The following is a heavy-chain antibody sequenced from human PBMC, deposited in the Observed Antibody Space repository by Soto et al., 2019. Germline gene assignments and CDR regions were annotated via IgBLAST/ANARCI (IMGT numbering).Heavy chain of an antibody. V-gene: IGHV4-31*03. CDR1: GGSISSGGYH. J-gene: IGHJ6*02. Sequence: PPETLSLTRTVSGGSISSGGYHWSWIRQHPGEGLEWIGYIYYSGSTYYNPSLKSRLTISVDTSKNQFSLKLSSVTAADTAVYYCARVRVRGVIRASGYYYGMDVWGQGTTVT. CDR3: ARVRVRGVIRASGYYYGMDV. D-gene: IGHD3-10*01. CDR2: IYYSGST.